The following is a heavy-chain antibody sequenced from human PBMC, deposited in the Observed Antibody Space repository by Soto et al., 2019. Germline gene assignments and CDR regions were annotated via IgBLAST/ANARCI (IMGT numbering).Heavy chain of an antibody. V-gene: IGHV3-23*01. CDR1: VFTFSSYA. Sequence: GGSLRLSCAASVFTFSSYAMSWVRQAPGKGLEWVSAISGSGGSTYYADSVKGRFTISRDNSKNTLYLQMNSLRAEDTAVYYCATAMVRGVIEAYWGQGTLVTVSS. D-gene: IGHD3-10*01. J-gene: IGHJ4*02. CDR2: ISGSGGST. CDR3: ATAMVRGVIEAY.